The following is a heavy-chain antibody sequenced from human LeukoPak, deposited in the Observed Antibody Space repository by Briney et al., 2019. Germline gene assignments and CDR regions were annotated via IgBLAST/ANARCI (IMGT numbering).Heavy chain of an antibody. V-gene: IGHV3-21*01. Sequence: PGGSLRLSCEASGFTFSYYSMNWVRQAPGKGLEWVSSISSTSSYIYYADSVKGRFTISRDNAKNSLFLQMNSLRADDKAVYYCAKAADAYCGGDCSSLDAFDIWGQGTMVTVSS. D-gene: IGHD2-21*01. CDR1: GFTFSYYS. CDR3: AKAADAYCGGDCSSLDAFDI. CDR2: ISSTSSYI. J-gene: IGHJ3*02.